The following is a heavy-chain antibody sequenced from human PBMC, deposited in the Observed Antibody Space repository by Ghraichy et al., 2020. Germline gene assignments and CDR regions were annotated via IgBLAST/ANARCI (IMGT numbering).Heavy chain of an antibody. CDR3: ARDRLSSGYLDY. CDR1: GGSISSGGYS. CDR2: IYHSGST. V-gene: IGHV4-30-2*01. J-gene: IGHJ4*02. Sequence: SQTLSLTCAVSGGSISSGGYSWSWIRQPPGKGLEWIGYIYHSGSTYYNPSLKSRVTISVDRSKNQFSLKLSSVTAADTAVYYCARDRLSSGYLDYWGQGTLVTVSS. D-gene: IGHD2-15*01.